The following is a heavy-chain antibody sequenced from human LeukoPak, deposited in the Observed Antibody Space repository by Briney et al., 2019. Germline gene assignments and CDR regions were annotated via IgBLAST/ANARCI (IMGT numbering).Heavy chain of an antibody. J-gene: IGHJ4*02. CDR2: IYYRGST. Sequence: SETLSLTCTVSGGSIGSSSYYWGWIRQPPGKGLEWIGSIYYRGSTYYNPALKSRVTISVDTSKNQFSLKLSSVTAADTAVYYCARAAGNLGAIDYWGQGTLVTVSS. D-gene: IGHD1-26*01. CDR3: ARAAGNLGAIDY. V-gene: IGHV4-39*07. CDR1: GGSIGSSSYY.